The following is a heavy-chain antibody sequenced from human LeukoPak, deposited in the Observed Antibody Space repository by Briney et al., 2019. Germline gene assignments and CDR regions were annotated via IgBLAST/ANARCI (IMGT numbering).Heavy chain of an antibody. V-gene: IGHV4-34*01. CDR1: GGSFSGYY. D-gene: IGHD2-15*01. Sequence: PSETLSLTCAVYGGSFSGYYWSWIRQPPGKGLEWIGEINHSGSTNYNPSLKSRVTMSVDTSKNQFSLKLSSVTAADTAVYYCARAVVVGAWEAFDIWGQGTMVTVSS. J-gene: IGHJ3*02. CDR2: INHSGST. CDR3: ARAVVVGAWEAFDI.